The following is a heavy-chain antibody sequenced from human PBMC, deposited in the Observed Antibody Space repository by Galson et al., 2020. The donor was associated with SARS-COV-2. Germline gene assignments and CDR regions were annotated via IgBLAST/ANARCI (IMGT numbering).Heavy chain of an antibody. V-gene: IGHV3-23*01. Sequence: TGGSLRLSCAASGFTFSSHAMSWVRQAPGKGLEWVSAISGSAGTTYYADSVKGRFTISRDNSKNTLYLQMNSLRLEDTAIYYCVKNEGAGNSQYFQHWGQGTLFTFSS. D-gene: IGHD6-13*01. CDR3: VKNEGAGNSQYFQH. CDR1: GFTFSSHA. CDR2: ISGSAGTT. J-gene: IGHJ1*01.